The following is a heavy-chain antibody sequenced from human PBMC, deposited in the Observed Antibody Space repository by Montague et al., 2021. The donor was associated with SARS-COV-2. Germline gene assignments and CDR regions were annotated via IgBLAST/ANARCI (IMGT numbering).Heavy chain of an antibody. Sequence: SLRLSCAASGFTFSSYGMHWVRQAPGKGLEWVAVIWYDGSNKYYADSVKGGFTISRDNSKNTLYLQMNSLRAEDTAVYYCARELSPYYYGMDVWGQGTTVTVSS. D-gene: IGHD3-16*02. CDR1: GFTFSSYG. J-gene: IGHJ6*02. V-gene: IGHV3-33*01. CDR2: IWYDGSNK. CDR3: ARELSPYYYGMDV.